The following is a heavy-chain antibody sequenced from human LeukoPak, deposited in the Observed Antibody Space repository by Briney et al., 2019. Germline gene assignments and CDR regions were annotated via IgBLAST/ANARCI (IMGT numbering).Heavy chain of an antibody. J-gene: IGHJ4*02. V-gene: IGHV3-30*02. CDR2: IRYDGSNK. Sequence: GGSLRLSCAASGFTFSSYAMHWVRQAPGKGLEWVAFIRYDGSNKYHADSVKGRFTISRDNSKNTLYLQMNSLRAEDTAVYYCAKGPRAYSSSPTYYFDYWGQGTLVTVSS. D-gene: IGHD6-6*01. CDR3: AKGPRAYSSSPTYYFDY. CDR1: GFTFSSYA.